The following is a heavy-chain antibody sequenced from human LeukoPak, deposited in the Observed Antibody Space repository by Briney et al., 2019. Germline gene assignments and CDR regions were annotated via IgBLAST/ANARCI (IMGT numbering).Heavy chain of an antibody. CDR3: ARASYYDILTGYYDQYYFDY. CDR1: GGSISSYY. V-gene: IGHV4-4*07. D-gene: IGHD3-9*01. Sequence: SETLSLTCTVSGGSISSYYWSWLRQPAGKGLEWIGRIYTSGSTNYNPSLKSRVTMSVDTSKNQFSLKLSSVTAADTAVYYCARASYYDILTGYYDQYYFDYWGQGTLVTVSS. CDR2: IYTSGST. J-gene: IGHJ4*02.